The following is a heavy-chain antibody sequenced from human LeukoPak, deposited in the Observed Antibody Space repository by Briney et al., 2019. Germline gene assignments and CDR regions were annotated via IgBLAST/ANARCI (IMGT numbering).Heavy chain of an antibody. Sequence: SGPTLVNPTQTLTLTCTFSGFSLSTSGVGVGWIRQPPGKALEWLALIYWDDDKRYSPSLKSRLTITKDTSKNQVVLTMTNMDPVDTATYYCAHRQGFYSSSWYGGNWFDPWGQGTLVTVSS. D-gene: IGHD6-13*01. CDR3: AHRQGFYSSSWYGGNWFDP. V-gene: IGHV2-5*02. CDR2: IYWDDDK. J-gene: IGHJ5*02. CDR1: GFSLSTSGVG.